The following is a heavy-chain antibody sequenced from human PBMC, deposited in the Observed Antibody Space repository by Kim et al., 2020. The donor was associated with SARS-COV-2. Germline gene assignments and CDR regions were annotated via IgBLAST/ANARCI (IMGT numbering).Heavy chain of an antibody. CDR2: ISYDGSNK. Sequence: GGSLRLSCAASGFTFSSYAMHWVRQAPGKGLEWVAVISYDGSNKYYVDSVKGRFTISRDNSKNTLYLQMNSLRAEDTAVYYCARSCGGDCYSALDLWGR. J-gene: IGHJ2*01. D-gene: IGHD2-21*01. CDR3: ARSCGGDCYSALDL. V-gene: IGHV3-30*04. CDR1: GFTFSSYA.